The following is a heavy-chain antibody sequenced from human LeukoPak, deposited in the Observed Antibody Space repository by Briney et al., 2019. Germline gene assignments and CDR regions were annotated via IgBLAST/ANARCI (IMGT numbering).Heavy chain of an antibody. CDR1: GYTFTSYA. V-gene: IGHV7-4-1*02. D-gene: IGHD3-22*01. Sequence: ASVKVSCKASGYTFTSYAMNWVRQAPGQGLEWMGWNNTNTGNPTYAQGFTGRFVFSLDTSVSTAYLQISSLKAEDTAVYYCARVPTYYYDSSGYPYYFDYWGQGTLVTVSS. CDR3: ARVPTYYYDSSGYPYYFDY. CDR2: NNTNTGNP. J-gene: IGHJ4*02.